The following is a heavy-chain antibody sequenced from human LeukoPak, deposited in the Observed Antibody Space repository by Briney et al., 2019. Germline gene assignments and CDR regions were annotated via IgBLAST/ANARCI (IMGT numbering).Heavy chain of an antibody. CDR1: GYSISSGYY. V-gene: IGHV4-38-2*02. CDR3: ARQKRFGELLSYFDY. D-gene: IGHD3-10*01. J-gene: IGHJ4*02. CDR2: IYYSGRT. Sequence: SETLSLTCTVSGYSISSGYYWGWIRQPPGKGLEWIGSIYYSGRTYYNPSLKSRVTISVDTSKNQFSLKLSSVTAADTAVYYCARQKRFGELLSYFDYWGQGTLVTVSS.